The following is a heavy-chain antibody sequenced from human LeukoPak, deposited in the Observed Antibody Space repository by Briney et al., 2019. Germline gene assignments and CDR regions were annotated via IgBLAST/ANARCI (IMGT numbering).Heavy chain of an antibody. V-gene: IGHV3-48*04. D-gene: IGHD3-22*01. CDR3: ARGTLTDGSAYFDY. CDR1: GFTFSNYN. CDR2: ISSSDGTT. Sequence: PGGSLRLSCAASGFTFSNYNMNWVRQAPGKGLEWVSYISSSDGTTYYADSVKGRFTISRDNAKNSLSLQLNSLRAEDTVVYYCARGTLTDGSAYFDYRGQGTLVTVSS. J-gene: IGHJ4*02.